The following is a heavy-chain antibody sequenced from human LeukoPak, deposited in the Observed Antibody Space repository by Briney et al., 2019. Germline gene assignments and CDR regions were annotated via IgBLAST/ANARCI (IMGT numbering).Heavy chain of an antibody. D-gene: IGHD2/OR15-2a*01. Sequence: ASVKVSCKVSGYTLTELSKHWVRQAPGKGLEWMGGFDPEDGETIYAQKFQGRVTMTEDTSTDTAYMELSSLRSEDTAVYYCATAPRVGPFPDYWGQGTVVTVSS. J-gene: IGHJ4*02. V-gene: IGHV1-24*01. CDR1: GYTLTELS. CDR3: ATAPRVGPFPDY. CDR2: FDPEDGET.